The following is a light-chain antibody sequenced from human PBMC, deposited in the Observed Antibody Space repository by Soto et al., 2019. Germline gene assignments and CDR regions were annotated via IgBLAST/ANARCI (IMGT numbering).Light chain of an antibody. J-gene: IGKJ4*01. V-gene: IGKV3-20*01. CDR1: QSVRKNY. Sequence: EIVLTQSPDTLSLSPGERATLSSRASQSVRKNYLAWYQQKPGQAPRFLIFDASSRATGIPDRFSGSGSGTDFTLTISRLEPEDFAVYYCQQYGSTPLTFGGGTKVDIE. CDR2: DAS. CDR3: QQYGSTPLT.